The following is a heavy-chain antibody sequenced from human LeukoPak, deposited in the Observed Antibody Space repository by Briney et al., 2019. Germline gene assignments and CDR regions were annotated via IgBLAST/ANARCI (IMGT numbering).Heavy chain of an antibody. CDR1: GGSITSTKW. Sequence: SETLSLTCAVSGGSITSTKWWSWVRQSAGKGLEWIGEIYHGGSTNYNPSLKSRVIISIDKSKNQFPLYLSSVTAADTAVYYCARGNGWGRSSDWFGPLGQGTLVTGSS. D-gene: IGHD3-10*01. CDR3: ARGNGWGRSSDWFGP. J-gene: IGHJ5*02. V-gene: IGHV4-4*02. CDR2: IYHGGST.